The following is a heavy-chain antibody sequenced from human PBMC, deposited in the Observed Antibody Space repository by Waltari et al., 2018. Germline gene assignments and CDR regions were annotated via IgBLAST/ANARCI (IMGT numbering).Heavy chain of an antibody. V-gene: IGHV3-53*03. CDR3: ARRLVVAGTLDVFDL. J-gene: IGHJ3*01. D-gene: IGHD2-15*01. CDR2: VYVTGNT. Sequence: EVQLVESGGDLIQPGGSLRLSCAASGFTVNSNYINWVRQSPGKGLEWVSVVYVTGNTDYADSVKGRFTTSRDNSKNTGYLQMDSLRVEDTAMYYCARRLVVAGTLDVFDLWGQGTRVIVSS. CDR1: GFTVNSNY.